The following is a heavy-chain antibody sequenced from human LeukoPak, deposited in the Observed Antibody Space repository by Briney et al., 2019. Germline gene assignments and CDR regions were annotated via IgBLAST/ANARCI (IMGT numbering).Heavy chain of an antibody. CDR3: ARAKGVATRDYYYYYMDV. D-gene: IGHD5-12*01. V-gene: IGHV4-4*09. J-gene: IGHJ6*03. Sequence: SETLSLTCTVSGGSISSYYWSWIRQPPGKGLEWIGYIYTSGSTNYNPSLKSRVTISVDTSKNQFSLKLSSVTAADMAVYYCARAKGVATRDYYYYYMDVWGKGTTVTVSS. CDR1: GGSISSYY. CDR2: IYTSGST.